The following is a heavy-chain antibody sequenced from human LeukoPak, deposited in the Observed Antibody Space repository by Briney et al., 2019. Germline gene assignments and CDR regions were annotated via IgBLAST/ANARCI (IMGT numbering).Heavy chain of an antibody. CDR3: AKDIGSTKYYYYGMDV. Sequence: GGSLRLSCAASGFTFSTYAVNWVRQAPGKGLEWVSTISGSGDSTYYADSVKGRFTISRDNSKDTLYLQMNSLRAEDTALYYCAKDIGSTKYYYYGMDVWGQGTTVTVSS. CDR2: ISGSGDST. V-gene: IGHV3-23*01. CDR1: GFTFSTYA. D-gene: IGHD1-26*01. J-gene: IGHJ6*02.